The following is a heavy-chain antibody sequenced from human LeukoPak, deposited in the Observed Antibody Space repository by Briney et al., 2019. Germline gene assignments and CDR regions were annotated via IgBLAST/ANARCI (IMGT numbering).Heavy chain of an antibody. CDR3: AKDRERAGWLHTMDY. CDR1: GFTFSSYS. Sequence: PGGSLRLSCAASGFTFSSYSMNWVRQAPGKGLEWVSSISSSSSYIYYADSVKGRFTISRDNSKNSLYLQMNSLRTEDTALYYCAKDRERAGWLHTMDYWGQGTLVTVSS. CDR2: ISSSSSYI. V-gene: IGHV3-21*04. J-gene: IGHJ4*02. D-gene: IGHD5-12*01.